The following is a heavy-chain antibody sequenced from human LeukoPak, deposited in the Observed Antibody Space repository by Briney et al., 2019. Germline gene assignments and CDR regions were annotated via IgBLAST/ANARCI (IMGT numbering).Heavy chain of an antibody. CDR3: ARGGEYSRSSSMY. D-gene: IGHD6-6*01. J-gene: IGHJ4*02. V-gene: IGHV1-2*02. Sequence: GASVKVSCKASGYTFTGYYMHWVRQAPGQGLEWMGWINPNSGGTNYAQKFQGRVTVTRDTSISTAYMELSTLRSDDTAVYYCARGGEYSRSSSMYWGQGTLVTVSS. CDR2: INPNSGGT. CDR1: GYTFTGYY.